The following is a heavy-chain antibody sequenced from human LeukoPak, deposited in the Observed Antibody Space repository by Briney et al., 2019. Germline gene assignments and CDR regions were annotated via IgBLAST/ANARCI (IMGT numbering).Heavy chain of an antibody. CDR3: ARPNRYDLYFDY. Sequence: SETLSLTCTVSGGSISSYYWSWIRQPPGKGLEWIGYIYYSGSSNYNPSLKSRVTISVDTSKNQFSLKLSSVTAADTAVYYCARPNRYDLYFDYWGQGTLVTVSS. V-gene: IGHV4-59*01. D-gene: IGHD5-12*01. CDR2: IYYSGSS. CDR1: GGSISSYY. J-gene: IGHJ4*02.